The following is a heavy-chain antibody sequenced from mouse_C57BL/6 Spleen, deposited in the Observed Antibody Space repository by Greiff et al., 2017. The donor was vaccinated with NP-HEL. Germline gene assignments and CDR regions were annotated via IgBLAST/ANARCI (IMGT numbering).Heavy chain of an antibody. V-gene: IGHV1-61*01. CDR2: IYPSDSET. Sequence: QVQLQQPGAELVRPGSSVKLSCKASGYTFTSYWMDWVKQRPGQGLEWIGNIYPSDSETHYNQKFKDKATLTVDKSSSTAYMQLSSLTSEDSAVYYCARGYDYDYYFDYWGQGTTLTVSS. J-gene: IGHJ2*01. CDR1: GYTFTSYW. CDR3: ARGYDYDYYFDY. D-gene: IGHD2-4*01.